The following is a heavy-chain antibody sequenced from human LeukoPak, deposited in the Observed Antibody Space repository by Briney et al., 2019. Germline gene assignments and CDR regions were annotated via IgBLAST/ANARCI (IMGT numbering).Heavy chain of an antibody. V-gene: IGHV3-23*01. D-gene: IGHD5-12*01. CDR1: GFTFSSYA. CDR3: AKSRRGYSGYGYYFDY. CDR2: ISGSGGST. Sequence: GGSLRLSCAASGFTFSSYAMSWVRQAPGKGLEWVSAISGSGGSTYYADSVKGRFTISRDNYKNTLYLQMNSLRAEDTAVYYCAKSRRGYSGYGYYFDYWGQGTLVTVSS. J-gene: IGHJ4*02.